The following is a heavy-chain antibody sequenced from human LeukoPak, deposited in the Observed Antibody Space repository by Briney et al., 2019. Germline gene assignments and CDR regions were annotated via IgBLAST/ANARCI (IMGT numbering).Heavy chain of an antibody. D-gene: IGHD1-14*01. Sequence: GGSLGLSCAASGFTVITNDMTWVRQAPGKGLEWVSVLYSDGNTKYADSVQGRFTISRDNSKNTLYLEMNSLSPDDTAVYYCARGVEPLAANTLAYWGQGTLVTVSS. CDR2: LYSDGNT. V-gene: IGHV3-53*01. CDR3: ARGVEPLAANTLAY. CDR1: GFTVITND. J-gene: IGHJ4*02.